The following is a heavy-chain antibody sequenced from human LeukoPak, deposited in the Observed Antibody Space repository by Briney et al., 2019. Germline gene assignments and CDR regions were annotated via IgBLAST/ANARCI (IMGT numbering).Heavy chain of an antibody. CDR1: GFTFSSYA. D-gene: IGHD5-24*01. CDR3: VKFRELPL. V-gene: IGHV3-23*01. Sequence: GGSLRLSCAGSGFTFSSYAMSWVRQAPGKGLEWVSDITGTGGNTYYADSVKGRFTISRDNSKNTLYLQMNSLRAEDTAVYYCVKFRELPLWGQGTLVTVSS. CDR2: ITGTGGNT. J-gene: IGHJ4*02.